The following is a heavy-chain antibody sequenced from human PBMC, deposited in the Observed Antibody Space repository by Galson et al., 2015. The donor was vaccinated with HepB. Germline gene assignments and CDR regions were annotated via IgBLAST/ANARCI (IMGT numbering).Heavy chain of an antibody. V-gene: IGHV3-30-3*01. D-gene: IGHD5-18*01. J-gene: IGHJ4*02. CDR3: ARDPYLRRSYGLDY. Sequence: SLRLSCAASGFTFSSYAMHWVRQAPGKGLEWVAVISYDGSNKYYADSVKGQFTISRDNSKNTLYLQMNSLRAEDTAVYYCARDPYLRRSYGLDYWGQGALVTVSS. CDR1: GFTFSSYA. CDR2: ISYDGSNK.